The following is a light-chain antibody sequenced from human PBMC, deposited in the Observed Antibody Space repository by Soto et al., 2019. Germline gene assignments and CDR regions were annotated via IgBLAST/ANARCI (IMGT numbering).Light chain of an antibody. V-gene: IGKV3D-15*01. CDR1: QSVNIH. Sequence: EILMTQSPATLSVSPGERATLSCRASQSVNIHLAWYQQKPGQAPRPLIYGASARPHGIPPPFRGRGSGTEFTLTFRSLQSEDFGVYYCQQYNNWHRATLGGGTTVDIK. CDR3: QQYNNWHRAT. J-gene: IGKJ4*01. CDR2: GAS.